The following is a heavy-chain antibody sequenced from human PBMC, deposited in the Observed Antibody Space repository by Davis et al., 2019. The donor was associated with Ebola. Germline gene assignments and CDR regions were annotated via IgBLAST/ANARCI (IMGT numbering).Heavy chain of an antibody. CDR1: GGTFSSYA. CDR3: ARRQRSSWPHGDSDYYMDV. D-gene: IGHD6-13*01. Sequence: SVKVSCKASGGTFSSYAISWVRQAPGQGLEWMGGIIPIFGTANYAQKFQGRVTITADESTSTAYMELSSLRSEDTAVYYCARRQRSSWPHGDSDYYMDVWGKGTTVTVSS. CDR2: IIPIFGTA. J-gene: IGHJ6*03. V-gene: IGHV1-69*13.